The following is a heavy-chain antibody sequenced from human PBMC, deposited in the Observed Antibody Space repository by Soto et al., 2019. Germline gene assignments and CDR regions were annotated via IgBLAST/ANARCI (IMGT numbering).Heavy chain of an antibody. CDR1: GFTCRSYD. Sequence: QSGWSLRLSIEFSGFTCRSYDMSWFRQAPGQGLEWVSAISGSGGSTYYADSVKGRFTISRDNSKNTLYLQMNSLRAEDTAVYYCEAEAGLGYFYWLSRSAYWRQG. CDR3: EAEAGLGYFYWLSRSAY. CDR2: ISGSGGST. V-gene: IGHV3-23*01. J-gene: IGHJ4*02. D-gene: IGHD3-9*01.